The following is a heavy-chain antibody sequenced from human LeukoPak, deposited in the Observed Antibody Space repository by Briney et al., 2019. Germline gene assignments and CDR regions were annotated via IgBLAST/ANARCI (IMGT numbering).Heavy chain of an antibody. CDR3: ARAGYDILTGSQSEFDY. D-gene: IGHD3-9*01. J-gene: IGHJ4*02. V-gene: IGHV4-30-2*01. CDR2: IYHSGST. Sequence: PSQTLSLTCAVSGGSISSGGYSWSWIRQPPGKGLEWIGYIYHSGSTYYNPSLKSRVTISVDRSKNQFSLKLSSVTAADTAVYYCARAGYDILTGSQSEFDYWGQGTLVTVSS. CDR1: GGSISSGGYS.